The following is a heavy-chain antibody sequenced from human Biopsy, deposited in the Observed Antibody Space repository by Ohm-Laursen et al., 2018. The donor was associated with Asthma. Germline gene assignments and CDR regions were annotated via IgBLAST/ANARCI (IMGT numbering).Heavy chain of an antibody. CDR3: ARGGLHYYEYYGMDV. J-gene: IGHJ6*02. D-gene: IGHD2-21*02. CDR2: ISYDGRNT. Sequence: SLRLSCAASGFTFDNYTMHWVRQAPGKGLEWVTIISYDGRNTYYADSVEGRFTISRDNSKDTLFLQMSSLKPEDTAVYYCARGGLHYYEYYGMDVWGQGTTVTVSS. CDR1: GFTFDNYT. V-gene: IGHV3-30*04.